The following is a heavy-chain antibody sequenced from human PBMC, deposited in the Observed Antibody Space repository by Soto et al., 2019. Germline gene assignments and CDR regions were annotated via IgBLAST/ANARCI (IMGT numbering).Heavy chain of an antibody. J-gene: IGHJ4*02. CDR3: AKGRYYDSSGYPPGFDY. CDR1: GFTFSSYA. Sequence: GGSLRLSCAASGFTFSSYAMSWVRQAPGKGLEWVSAISGSGGSTYYADSVKGRFTISRDNSKNTLYLQMNSLRAEDTAVYYCAKGRYYDSSGYPPGFDYWGQGTLVTVS. D-gene: IGHD3-22*01. CDR2: ISGSGGST. V-gene: IGHV3-23*01.